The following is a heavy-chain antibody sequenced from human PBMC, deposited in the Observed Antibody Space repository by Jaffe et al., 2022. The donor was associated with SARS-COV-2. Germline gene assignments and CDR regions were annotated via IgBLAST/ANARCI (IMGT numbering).Heavy chain of an antibody. Sequence: QVQLQESGPGLVKPSQTLSLTCTVSGDSIISSDYYWTWIRQPPGKGLEWIGNIYYTGTTYYNPSLKSRLTISMDTAKNQFSLNLSSVTAADTAVFFCAREPITFGGYYYYGLDVWGHGTTVIVSS. CDR1: GDSIISSDYY. J-gene: IGHJ6*02. V-gene: IGHV4-30-4*01. D-gene: IGHD3-16*01. CDR3: AREPITFGGYYYYGLDV. CDR2: IYYTGTT.